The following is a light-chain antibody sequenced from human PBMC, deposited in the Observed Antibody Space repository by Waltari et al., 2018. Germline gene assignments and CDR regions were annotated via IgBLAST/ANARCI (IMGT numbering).Light chain of an antibody. V-gene: IGLV3-1*01. J-gene: IGLJ2*01. CDR1: KLGETY. CDR2: QDT. Sequence: SYELTQPPSVSVSPGQTASITCSGDKLGETYAYWYQQKPGQSPVLVIYQDTKRPSGIPERFSGSNSGNTATLTISGTQALDEADYYCQAWDSSTAVVFGGGTKLTVL. CDR3: QAWDSSTAVV.